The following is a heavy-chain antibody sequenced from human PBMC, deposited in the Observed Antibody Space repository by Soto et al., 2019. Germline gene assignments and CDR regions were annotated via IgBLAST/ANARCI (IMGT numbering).Heavy chain of an antibody. CDR3: ARDMDTEQHNGRNITIRDY. V-gene: IGHV1-18*01. D-gene: IGHD3-3*01. J-gene: IGHJ4*02. CDR1: GYTFTSYG. Sequence: ASVKVSCKASGYTFTSYGISWVRQAPGQGLEWMGWISAYNGNTNYAQKLQGRVTMTTDTSTSTAYMELRSLRSDDTAVYYCARDMDTEQHNGRNITIRDYWGQGTLVTVSS. CDR2: ISAYNGNT.